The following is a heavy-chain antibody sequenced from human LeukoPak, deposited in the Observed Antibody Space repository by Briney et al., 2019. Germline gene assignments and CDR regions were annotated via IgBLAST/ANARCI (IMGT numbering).Heavy chain of an antibody. CDR3: ARESSEPGATDNWFDP. CDR1: GYTFTGYY. V-gene: IGHV1-2*02. J-gene: IGHJ5*02. D-gene: IGHD1-26*01. Sequence: ASVKVSCKASGYTFTGYYMHWVRQAPGQGLEWMGWINPNSGGTNYAQKFQGRVTMTRDTSTSTVYMELSSLRSEDTAVYYCARESSEPGATDNWFDPWGQGTLVTVSS. CDR2: INPNSGGT.